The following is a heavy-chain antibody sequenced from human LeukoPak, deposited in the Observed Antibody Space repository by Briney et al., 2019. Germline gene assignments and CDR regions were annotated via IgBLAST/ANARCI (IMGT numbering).Heavy chain of an antibody. D-gene: IGHD3-22*01. V-gene: IGHV1-18*01. Sequence: GASVKVSCKASGYTFTSYGISWVRQAPGQGLEWIGWISAYNGNTNYAQKLQGGVTMTTDTSTSTAYMELRSLRSDDTAVYYCARERETESYDSSGYDFDYWGQGTLVTVSS. CDR3: ARERETESYDSSGYDFDY. CDR1: GYTFTSYG. J-gene: IGHJ4*02. CDR2: ISAYNGNT.